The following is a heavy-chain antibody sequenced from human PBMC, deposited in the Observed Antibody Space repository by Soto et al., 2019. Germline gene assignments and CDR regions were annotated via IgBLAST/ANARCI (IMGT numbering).Heavy chain of an antibody. V-gene: IGHV1-69*13. CDR1: GGTFSSYA. CDR3: ARDKGRYCSGGSCYTGYYYGMDV. Sequence: SVKVSCKASGGTFSSYAISWVRQAPGQGLEWMGGIIPIFGTANYAQKFQGGVTITADESTSTAYMELSSLRSEDTAVYYCARDKGRYCSGGSCYTGYYYGMDVWGQGTTVTVSS. J-gene: IGHJ6*02. CDR2: IIPIFGTA. D-gene: IGHD2-15*01.